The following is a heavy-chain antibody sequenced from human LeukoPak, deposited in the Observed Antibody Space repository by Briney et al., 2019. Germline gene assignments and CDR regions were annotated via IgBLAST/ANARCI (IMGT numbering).Heavy chain of an antibody. CDR3: AIEVRESVSLINGDC. D-gene: IGHD3-10*01. V-gene: IGHV4-39*07. CDR1: GGSISSGGYY. CDR2: IYYNGAT. Sequence: PSQTLSLTCTVSGGSISSGGYYWGWIRQPPGKGLEWIGTIYYNGATQYNPSLRSRVTLSVDTSQNQFSLKMTSVTAADTAVYYCAIEVRESVSLINGDCWGQGTLVTVSS. J-gene: IGHJ4*02.